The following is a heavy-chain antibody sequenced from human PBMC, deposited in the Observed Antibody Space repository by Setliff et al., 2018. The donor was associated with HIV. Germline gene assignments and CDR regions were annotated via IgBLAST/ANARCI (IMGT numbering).Heavy chain of an antibody. Sequence: SETLSLTCAVYGGSFSGYYWNWIRQSPGKGLEWIGEINNSGSTNYNPSLKSRITISVDTSKKQFSLKLNSVTAADTAVYYCARGPAEWQIVVVPAAHWSFDLWGRGTLVTVSS. D-gene: IGHD2-2*01. V-gene: IGHV4-34*01. CDR2: INNSGST. CDR1: GGSFSGYY. J-gene: IGHJ2*01. CDR3: ARGPAEWQIVVVPAAHWSFDL.